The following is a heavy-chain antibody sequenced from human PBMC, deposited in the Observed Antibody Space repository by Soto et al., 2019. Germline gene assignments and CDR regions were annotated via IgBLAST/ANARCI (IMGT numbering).Heavy chain of an antibody. CDR3: ARDYYDILTGYYKSYFYYGMDV. V-gene: IGHV1-18*01. CDR1: GYTFTSYG. D-gene: IGHD3-9*01. Sequence: QVQLVQSGAEVKKPGASVKVSCKASGYTFTSYGIIWVRQAPGQGLEWMGWISAFNGNTNYAQKLQGRVTMTTDTSTSTAYMELRSLRSDDTAVYYCARDYYDILTGYYKSYFYYGMDVWGQGTTVIVSS. J-gene: IGHJ6*02. CDR2: ISAFNGNT.